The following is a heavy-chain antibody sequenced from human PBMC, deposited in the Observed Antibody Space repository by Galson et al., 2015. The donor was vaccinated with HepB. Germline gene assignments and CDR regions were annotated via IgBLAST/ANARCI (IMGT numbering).Heavy chain of an antibody. CDR3: AAGGAGDWYFDL. Sequence: SLRLSCAASGFTFSSYNMNWVRQAPGKGLEWVSYIISSRTFIYYADSVKGRFTISRDNAKNSLYLQMNSLRAEDTAVYYCAAGGAGDWYFDLWGRGTLVTVSS. V-gene: IGHV3-21*04. J-gene: IGHJ2*01. CDR1: GFTFSSYN. CDR2: IISSRTFI. D-gene: IGHD6-19*01.